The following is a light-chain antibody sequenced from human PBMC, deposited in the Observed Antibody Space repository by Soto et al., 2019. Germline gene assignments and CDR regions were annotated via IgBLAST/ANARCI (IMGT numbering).Light chain of an antibody. CDR2: DVS. Sequence: QSVLTQPRSVSGSPGQSVTISCAGTSSDVGGYDSVSWYQQHPGKAPKFLIYDVSKRPSGVPDRFSGSKSGNTASLTISGLQADDEADYYCCSYAGTSTFKVFGGGTQLTVL. CDR1: SSDVGGYDS. J-gene: IGLJ3*02. V-gene: IGLV2-11*01. CDR3: CSYAGTSTFKV.